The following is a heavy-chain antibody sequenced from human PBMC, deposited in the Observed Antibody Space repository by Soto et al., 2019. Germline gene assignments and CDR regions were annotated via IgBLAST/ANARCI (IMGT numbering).Heavy chain of an antibody. Sequence: SETLSLTCSVSGGSILNYGYSWTWVRQPPGKALEWIGYIYHTGNAYATPSLKSRVTISLDRSKNQFSLRMTSVTAADTALYYCASRPYDYYGLDVWGQGTTVTVSS. CDR2: IYHTGNA. V-gene: IGHV4-30-2*01. J-gene: IGHJ6*02. D-gene: IGHD2-2*01. CDR3: ASRPYDYYGLDV. CDR1: GGSILNYGYS.